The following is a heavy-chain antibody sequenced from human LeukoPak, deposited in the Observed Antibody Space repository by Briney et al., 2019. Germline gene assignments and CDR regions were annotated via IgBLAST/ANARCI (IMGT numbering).Heavy chain of an antibody. J-gene: IGHJ6*03. V-gene: IGHV4-4*07. Sequence: SETLSLTCTVSGGSISSYYWSWIRQPAGKGLEWIGRIYTSGSTNYNPSLKSRVTISVDTSKNQFSLKLSSVTAADTAVYYCARELAVGYYYYMDVWGKGTTVTVSS. CDR2: IYTSGST. D-gene: IGHD6-19*01. CDR3: ARELAVGYYYYMDV. CDR1: GGSISSYY.